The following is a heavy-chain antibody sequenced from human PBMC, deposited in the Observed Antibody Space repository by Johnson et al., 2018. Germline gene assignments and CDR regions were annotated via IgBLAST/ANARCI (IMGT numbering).Heavy chain of an antibody. CDR3: ARGYSGSSYDAFDI. CDR1: GGTFSSYT. CDR2: IIPILGIA. V-gene: IGHV1-69*02. D-gene: IGHD1-26*01. J-gene: IGHJ3*02. Sequence: QVQLVESGAEVKKPGSSVKVSCKASGGTFSSYTISWVRQAPGQGLEWMGRIIPILGIANYAQKFQGRVTITADKSTSTAYMGLGGLRSEDTAVYYCARGYSGSSYDAFDIWGQGTMVTVSS.